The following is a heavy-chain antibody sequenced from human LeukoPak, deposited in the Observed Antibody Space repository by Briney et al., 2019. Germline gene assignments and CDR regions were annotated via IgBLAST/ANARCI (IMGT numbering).Heavy chain of an antibody. CDR2: ILGSGDT. V-gene: IGHV3-53*01. D-gene: IGHD3-9*01. CDR3: AKSDQRYFDHGY. J-gene: IGHJ4*02. CDR1: GFTVTSNY. Sequence: GGSLRLSCAASGFTVTSNYMSWVRQAPGKGLEWVSIILGSGDTCYADSVKGRFTISRDNSKNTLYLQMNSLRAEDTAVYYCAKSDQRYFDHGYWGRGTPVTVSS.